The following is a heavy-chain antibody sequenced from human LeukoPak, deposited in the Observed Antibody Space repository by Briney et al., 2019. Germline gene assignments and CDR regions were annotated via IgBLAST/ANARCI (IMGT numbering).Heavy chain of an antibody. CDR3: ARDLGTAMVTGGPDY. D-gene: IGHD5-18*01. CDR2: IWYDGSNK. V-gene: IGHV3-33*01. J-gene: IGHJ4*02. CDR1: GFTFSSYG. Sequence: GGSLRLSCAASGFTFSSYGMHWVRQAPGKGLEWVAVIWYDGSNKYYADSVKGRFTISRDNSKNTLYLQMNSLRAEDTAVYYWARDLGTAMVTGGPDYWGQGTLVTVSS.